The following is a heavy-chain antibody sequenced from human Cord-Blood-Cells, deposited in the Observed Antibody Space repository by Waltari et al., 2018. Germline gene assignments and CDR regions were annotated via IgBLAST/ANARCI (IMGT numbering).Heavy chain of an antibody. CDR2: INHSGST. CDR1: GGSFSGYY. D-gene: IGHD4-4*01. V-gene: IGHV4-34*01. CDR3: ARLPYREEAFDI. Sequence: QVQLQQWGAGLLKPSETLSLTCAVYGGSFSGYYWSWIRQPPGKGLEWIGEINHSGSTTYNPSLKSRVTISVDTSKNQFSLKLSSVTAADTAVYYCARLPYREEAFDIWGQGTMVTVSS. J-gene: IGHJ3*02.